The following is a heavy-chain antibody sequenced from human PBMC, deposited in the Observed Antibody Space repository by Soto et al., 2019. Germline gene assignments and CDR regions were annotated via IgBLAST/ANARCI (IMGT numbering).Heavy chain of an antibody. D-gene: IGHD3-22*01. CDR1: GGTFSSYA. Sequence: QVQLVQSGAEVKKPGSSVQVSCKASGGTFSSYAISWVRQAPGQGLEWMGGIIPIFGTANYAQKFQGRVTITADESTSTAYMELGSLRSEDTAVYYCARDLAGSGYYYGYWGQGTLVTVSS. J-gene: IGHJ4*02. CDR3: ARDLAGSGYYYGY. V-gene: IGHV1-69*12. CDR2: IIPIFGTA.